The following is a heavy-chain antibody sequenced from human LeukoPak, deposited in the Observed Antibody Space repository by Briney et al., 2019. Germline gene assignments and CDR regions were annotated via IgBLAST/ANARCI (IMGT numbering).Heavy chain of an antibody. V-gene: IGHV3-23*01. D-gene: IGHD6-6*01. CDR3: AKGSASWSRSPLHY. CDR1: GFTFSSYA. CDR2: ISGSGGST. Sequence: PGGSLRLSCTVSGFTFSSYAMSWVRQAPGKGLECVSTISGSGGSTYYTDSVEGRFTISRDNSKNALFLQMNSLRAEDSAVYYCAKGSASWSRSPLHYWGQGTLVTVSS. J-gene: IGHJ4*02.